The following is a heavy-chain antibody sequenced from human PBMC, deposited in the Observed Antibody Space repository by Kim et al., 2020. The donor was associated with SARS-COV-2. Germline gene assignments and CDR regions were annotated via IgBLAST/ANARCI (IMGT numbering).Heavy chain of an antibody. CDR3: ASFCGGDCLDAFDI. CDR1: GGTFSSYA. Sequence: SVKVSCKASGGTFSSYAISWVRQAPGQGLEWMGGIIPIFGTANYAQKFQGRVTITADESTSTAYMELSSLRSEDTAVYYCASFCGGDCLDAFDIWGQGTMVTVSS. V-gene: IGHV1-69*13. D-gene: IGHD2-21*02. J-gene: IGHJ3*02. CDR2: IIPIFGTA.